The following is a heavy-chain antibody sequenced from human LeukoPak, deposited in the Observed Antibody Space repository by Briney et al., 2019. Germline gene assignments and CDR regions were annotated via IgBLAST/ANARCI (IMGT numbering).Heavy chain of an antibody. CDR2: ISSSSSTM. D-gene: IGHD4-17*01. J-gene: IGHJ4*02. CDR3: ARGHYGLDY. CDR1: GFTFSSYS. Sequence: GGSLRLSCAASGFTFSSYSMNWLRQAPGKGLEWVSYISSSSSTMYYADSVKGRFTISRDNGKNSLYLQMNSLRAEDTSVYYCARGHYGLDYWGQGTLVTVSS. V-gene: IGHV3-48*04.